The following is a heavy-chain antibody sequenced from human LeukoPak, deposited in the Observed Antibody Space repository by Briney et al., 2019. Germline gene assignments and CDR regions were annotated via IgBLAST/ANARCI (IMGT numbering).Heavy chain of an antibody. Sequence: GGSLRLSCAASGFTFSSYAMSWVRQAPGKGLEWVSAISGSGGATYYVDSVKGRFTISRDNSKNTLYLQMNSLRAEDTAVYYCAKDALISFRGAWSQSDSWGQGTLVTVSS. J-gene: IGHJ4*02. CDR1: GFTFSSYA. CDR3: AKDALISFRGAWSQSDS. CDR2: ISGSGGAT. D-gene: IGHD3-16*02. V-gene: IGHV3-23*01.